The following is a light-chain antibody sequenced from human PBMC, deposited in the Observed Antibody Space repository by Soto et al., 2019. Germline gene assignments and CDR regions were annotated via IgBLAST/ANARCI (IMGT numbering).Light chain of an antibody. V-gene: IGKV3D-15*01. J-gene: IGKJ1*01. CDR1: QSVSSSY. CDR3: QQYNIWPQT. Sequence: EVVLTQSPGTLSLSAGERATLSCRASQSVSSSYLAWYQQKPGQAPRLLIYGASTRPTGIPARFSGSGSGTEFTLTISSLQSEDFAVYFCQQYNIWPQTCGQGTKGDIK. CDR2: GAS.